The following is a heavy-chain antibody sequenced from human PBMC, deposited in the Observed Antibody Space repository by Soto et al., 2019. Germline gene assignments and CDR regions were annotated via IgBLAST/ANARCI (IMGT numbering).Heavy chain of an antibody. V-gene: IGHV3-33*01. CDR1: GFTFSSYG. CDR3: ARDRSGMDV. Sequence: QVQLVESGGGVVQPGRSLRLSCAASGFTFSSYGMHWVRQAPGKGLEWVAVIWYDGSNKYYADSVKGRFTISRDNSKNTLYLQMNSLRAEDTTVYYCARDRSGMDVWGQGTTVTVSS. J-gene: IGHJ6*02. CDR2: IWYDGSNK.